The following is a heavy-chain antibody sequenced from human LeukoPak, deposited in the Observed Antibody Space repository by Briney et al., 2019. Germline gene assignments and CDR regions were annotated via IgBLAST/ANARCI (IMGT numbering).Heavy chain of an antibody. Sequence: SQTLSLTCAVSGDSISSGGYSWSWIRQPPGKGLEWIGYIYHSGSTYYNPSLKSRVTISVDRSKNQFSLKLSSVTAADTAVYYCARVLSLDWYFDLWGRGTLVTVSS. CDR3: ARVLSLDWYFDL. J-gene: IGHJ2*01. CDR1: GDSISSGGYS. V-gene: IGHV4-30-2*01. CDR2: IYHSGST.